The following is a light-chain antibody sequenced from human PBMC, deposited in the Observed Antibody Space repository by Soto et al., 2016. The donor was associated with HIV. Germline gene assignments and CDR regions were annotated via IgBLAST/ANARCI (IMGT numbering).Light chain of an antibody. Sequence: SYELTQPSSVSVSPGQTASITCSGDKLGDKYVSWYQQRPGQSPVMVIYQDKERPSGIHERFSGSNSGNTATLTISGTQAMDEADYYCQAWDSITVIFGGGTKLTVL. CDR2: QDK. V-gene: IGLV3-1*01. CDR3: QAWDSITVI. CDR1: KLGDKY. J-gene: IGLJ2*01.